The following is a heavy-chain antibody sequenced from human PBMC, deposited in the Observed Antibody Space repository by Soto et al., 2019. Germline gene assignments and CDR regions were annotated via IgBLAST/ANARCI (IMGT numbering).Heavy chain of an antibody. CDR2: ISYDGSNR. J-gene: IGHJ4*02. D-gene: IGHD5-18*01. CDR3: VRETYSAIYFDS. CDR1: GFTFSSYA. Sequence: GGSLRLSCAASGFTFSSYAMHWVRQAPGKGLEWVAVISYDGSNRYYADSVKGRFTISRDNSENTLYPQINSLRGDDTAVYYCVRETYSAIYFDSWGQGTPVTVSS. V-gene: IGHV3-30-3*01.